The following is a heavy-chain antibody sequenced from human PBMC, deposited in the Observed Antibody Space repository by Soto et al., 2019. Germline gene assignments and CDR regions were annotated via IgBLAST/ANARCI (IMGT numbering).Heavy chain of an antibody. D-gene: IGHD2-8*01. CDR1: GFTFSDSY. J-gene: IGHJ4*02. CDR3: ASIPNGRQIVLDY. Sequence: QVQLVESGGGLVKPGGSLRLSCAASGFTFSDSYMSWIRQVPGKGLEWVSYISARGSNIYYADSVKGRFSISRDNPKSSLYLAVHSLRADHTAVYYRASIPNGRQIVLDYWGQGTQVTVSS. V-gene: IGHV3-11*01. CDR2: ISARGSNI.